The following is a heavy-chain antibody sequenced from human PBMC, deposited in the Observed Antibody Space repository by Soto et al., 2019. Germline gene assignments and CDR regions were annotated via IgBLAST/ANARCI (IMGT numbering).Heavy chain of an antibody. Sequence: QITLKESGPTLVKPTQTLTLTCTFSGFSLSTTAVGVGWIRQPPGKALEWVALIYWDDDKRYSPSLKSRLTITKDTSKHHVVLTMTNMDPVDTATYYCAHIAYAWVLGGFDYWGQGTLVTVSS. CDR1: GFSLSTTAVG. V-gene: IGHV2-5*02. CDR2: IYWDDDK. CDR3: AHIAYAWVLGGFDY. D-gene: IGHD3-16*01. J-gene: IGHJ4*02.